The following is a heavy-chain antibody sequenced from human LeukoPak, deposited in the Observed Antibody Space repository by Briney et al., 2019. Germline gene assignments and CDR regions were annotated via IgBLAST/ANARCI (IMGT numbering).Heavy chain of an antibody. V-gene: IGHV1-69*05. Sequence: GASVKVSCKASGGTFSSYAISWARQAPGQGLEWMGGIIPIFGTANYAQKFQGRVTITTDESTSTAYMELSSLRSEDTAVYYCARPAAGRIAVAVFDYWGQGTLVTVSS. CDR3: ARPAAGRIAVAVFDY. D-gene: IGHD6-19*01. CDR1: GGTFSSYA. J-gene: IGHJ4*02. CDR2: IIPIFGTA.